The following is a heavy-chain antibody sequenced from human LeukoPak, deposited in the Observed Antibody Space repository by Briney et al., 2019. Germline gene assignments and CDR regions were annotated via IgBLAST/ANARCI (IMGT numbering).Heavy chain of an antibody. J-gene: IGHJ6*02. CDR1: GYTFTSYG. CDR2: ISAYNGNT. CDR3: ARARVVAQYTNYYYYGMDV. Sequence: GASVKVSCKASGYTFTSYGISWVRQAPGQGLEWMGWISAYNGNTNYAQKLQGRVTMTTDTSTSTAYMELRSLRSDDTAVYYCARARVVAQYTNYYYYGMDVWGQGTTVTVSS. V-gene: IGHV1-18*01. D-gene: IGHD2-15*01.